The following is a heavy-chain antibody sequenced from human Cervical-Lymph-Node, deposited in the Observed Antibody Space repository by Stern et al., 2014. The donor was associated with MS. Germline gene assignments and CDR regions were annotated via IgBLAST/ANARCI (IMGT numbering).Heavy chain of an antibody. CDR1: GGSSSSYY. Sequence: VQLVQSGPGLGKPSETLSLSCTVSGGSSSSYYWSWIRQPPGKGLEWIGSIHDSGNTNYNPSFMRRIIMSIDTPQNHPSLKMHPVAAADTDMYYCARVDRITIIPEAFDMWGQGTMVTVSS. CDR3: ARVDRITIIPEAFDM. V-gene: IGHV4-59*01. CDR2: IHDSGNT. J-gene: IGHJ3*02. D-gene: IGHD3-22*01.